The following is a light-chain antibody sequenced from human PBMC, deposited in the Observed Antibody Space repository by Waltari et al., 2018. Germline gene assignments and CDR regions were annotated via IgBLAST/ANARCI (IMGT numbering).Light chain of an antibody. J-gene: IGLJ2*01. CDR2: DVS. V-gene: IGLV2-14*01. CDR1: SSDVGSYDD. CDR3: SSHTSNNVVV. Sequence: QSALTQPASVSGSPGQSITISCTGTSSDVGSYDDVSWYQQHPGKAPKVMIYDVSNRPSGVSNRFSGSKSGNTASLTISGLQAEDEADYYCSSHTSNNVVVFGGGTKLTVL.